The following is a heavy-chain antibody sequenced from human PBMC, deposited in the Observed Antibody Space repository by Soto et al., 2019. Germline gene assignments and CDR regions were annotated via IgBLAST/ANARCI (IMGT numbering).Heavy chain of an antibody. Sequence: ASVKVSCKASGYSFTSNDSNWVRQATGQGLEWMGWMNPNSDNTGYAQKFQGRLTMTRSTSTNTAYMELNSLTSEDTAVYFCARGRIFGSRDDEPPGALDYLGQGTPVTVCS. CDR1: GYSFTSND. V-gene: IGHV1-8*01. CDR2: MNPNSDNT. CDR3: ARGRIFGSRDDEPPGALDY. D-gene: IGHD1-1*01. J-gene: IGHJ4*01.